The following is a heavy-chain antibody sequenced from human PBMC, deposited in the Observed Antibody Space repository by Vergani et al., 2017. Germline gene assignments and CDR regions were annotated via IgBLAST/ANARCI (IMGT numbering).Heavy chain of an antibody. CDR2: INPNSGGT. CDR1: GYTFTGYY. CDR3: ARDVGVWSGGSCFPAPFDY. J-gene: IGHJ4*02. V-gene: IGHV1-2*02. D-gene: IGHD2-15*01. Sequence: QVQLVQSGAEVKKPGASVKVSCKASGYTFTGYYMHWVRQAPGQGLEWMGWINPNSGGTHYAQKFQGRVTMTRDTSISTAYMELSRLISDDTAVYYCARDVGVWSGGSCFPAPFDYWGQGTLVTVSS.